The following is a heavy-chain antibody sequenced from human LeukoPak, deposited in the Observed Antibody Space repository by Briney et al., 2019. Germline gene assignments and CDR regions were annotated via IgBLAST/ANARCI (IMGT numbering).Heavy chain of an antibody. V-gene: IGHV4-39*07. J-gene: IGHJ4*02. CDR3: ARVFDS. Sequence: SETLSLTCTVPGGSVSTSDYYWGWIRQSPVKGLEWIGDVFYTGKTNYNPSPRGRATISIDTSKNQFSLKLTYVTAADSAVYYCARVFDSWGQGTLVTVSS. CDR1: GGSVSTSDYY. CDR2: VFYTGKT.